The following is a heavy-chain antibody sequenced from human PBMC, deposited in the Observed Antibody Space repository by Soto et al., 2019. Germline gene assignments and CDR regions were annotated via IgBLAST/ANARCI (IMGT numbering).Heavy chain of an antibody. V-gene: IGHV1-18*01. Sequence: QVQLVQSGAVVKKPGASVKVSFKASGYTFTSYGISWVRQAPVQGLEWMGWISAYNGNTNYAQKLQGRVTMNTDTSTSTAYIELRSLRSYDTAVYYCARDYPPVDYWGQGTLVTVSS. CDR1: GYTFTSYG. CDR3: ARDYPPVDY. D-gene: IGHD3-16*02. CDR2: ISAYNGNT. J-gene: IGHJ4*02.